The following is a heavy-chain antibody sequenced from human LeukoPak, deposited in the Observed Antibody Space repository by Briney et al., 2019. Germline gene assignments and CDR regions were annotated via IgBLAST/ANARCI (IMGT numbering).Heavy chain of an antibody. D-gene: IGHD3-22*01. CDR3: ARLAYYDSSGYFEY. J-gene: IGHJ4*02. Sequence: PSETLSLTCTVSGTSISSHYWSWIRQPPGKGLEWIGCIYYSGSTNYNPSLKSRVTISLDKSKNQFSLKLSSVTAADTAVYYCARLAYYDSSGYFEYWGQGTLVTVSS. CDR2: IYYSGST. CDR1: GTSISSHY. V-gene: IGHV4-59*08.